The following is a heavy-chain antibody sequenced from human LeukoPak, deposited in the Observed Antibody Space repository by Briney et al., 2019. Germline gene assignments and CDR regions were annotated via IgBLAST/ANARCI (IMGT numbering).Heavy chain of an antibody. CDR2: ISSSGGST. Sequence: GFLRLSCAASGFTFSSYAMTWVRQAPGKGLEWVSSISSSGGSTYYADSVRGRFTISRDNSKNTLYLQMNSLRAEDTAIYYCAKDLVTGSLDYWGQGTLVTVSS. CDR1: GFTFSSYA. J-gene: IGHJ4*02. V-gene: IGHV3-23*01. D-gene: IGHD3-10*01. CDR3: AKDLVTGSLDY.